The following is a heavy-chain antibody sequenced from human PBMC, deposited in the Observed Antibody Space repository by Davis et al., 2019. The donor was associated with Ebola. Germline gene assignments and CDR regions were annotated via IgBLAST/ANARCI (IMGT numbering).Heavy chain of an antibody. D-gene: IGHD6-13*01. CDR2: ISWNSGSI. V-gene: IGHV3-9*01. CDR3: AKDIIAAAGSSRGRYYYYGMDV. J-gene: IGHJ6*02. Sequence: SLKISCAASGFTFDDYAMHWVRQAPGKGLEWVSGISWNSGSIGYADSVKGRFTISRDNAKNSLYLQMNSLRAEDTALYYCAKDIIAAAGSSRGRYYYYGMDVWGQGTTVTVSS. CDR1: GFTFDDYA.